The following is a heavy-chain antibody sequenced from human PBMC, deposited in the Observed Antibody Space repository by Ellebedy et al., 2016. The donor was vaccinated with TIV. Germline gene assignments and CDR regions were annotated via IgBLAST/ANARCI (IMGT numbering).Heavy chain of an antibody. CDR1: GFTVSSNS. D-gene: IGHD4-17*01. V-gene: IGHV3-66*01. CDR2: IYSGGTT. Sequence: GESLKISCAASGFTVSSNSMTWVRQVPGKGLEWVSVIYSGGTTYYADSVKGRFAISRDNSKNTLYLQMNSLRAEDTAVYYCARDPTSYGDYFDYWGQGTLVTVSS. CDR3: ARDPTSYGDYFDY. J-gene: IGHJ4*02.